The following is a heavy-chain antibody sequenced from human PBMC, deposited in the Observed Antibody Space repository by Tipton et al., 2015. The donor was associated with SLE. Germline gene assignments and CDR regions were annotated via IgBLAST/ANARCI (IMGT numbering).Heavy chain of an antibody. V-gene: IGHV4-31*03. CDR2: IYNLGNT. D-gene: IGHD2-2*02. CDR1: GGSISSGAYY. CDR3: ARAIRFFDP. J-gene: IGHJ5*02. Sequence: TLSLTCSVSGGSISSGAYYWGWIRQPPGKGLEWIGYIYNLGNTYYNPSLKSRLAISIDTSKNQFSLKLTSVTAADTAVYYCARAIRFFDPWGQGALVTVTS.